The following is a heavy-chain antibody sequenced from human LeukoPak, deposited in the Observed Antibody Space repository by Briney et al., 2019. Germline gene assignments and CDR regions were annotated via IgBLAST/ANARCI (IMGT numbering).Heavy chain of an antibody. Sequence: GGSLRLSCAASGFTFSSYWMSWVRQAPGKGLEWVANIKQDGSEKYYVDSVKGRFTISRDNAKNSLYLQMNSLRAEDTAVYYCAKDGVPPAVDWGYWGQGTLVTVSS. D-gene: IGHD3/OR15-3a*01. CDR3: AKDGVPPAVDWGY. J-gene: IGHJ4*02. CDR1: GFTFSSYW. V-gene: IGHV3-7*01. CDR2: IKQDGSEK.